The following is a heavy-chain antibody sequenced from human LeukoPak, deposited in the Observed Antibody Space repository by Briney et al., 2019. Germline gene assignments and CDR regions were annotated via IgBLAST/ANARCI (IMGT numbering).Heavy chain of an antibody. V-gene: IGHV6-1*01. J-gene: IGHJ3*01. CDR2: TYYTSKWNT. CDR1: GDXVSTSGVA. CDR3: ARGRASAFDV. Sequence: SHTLSLTCALSGDXVSTSGVAWNWVRQSPSRGLESLGRTYYTSKWNTDYAVSVNSRIVVNPDTSKNQFSLQLNSVTSEDTAVYYCARGRASAFDVWGQGTMVTVSS. D-gene: IGHD6-25*01.